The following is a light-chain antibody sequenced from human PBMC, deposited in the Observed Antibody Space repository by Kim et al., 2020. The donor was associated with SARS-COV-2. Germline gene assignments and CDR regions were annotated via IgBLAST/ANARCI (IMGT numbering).Light chain of an antibody. V-gene: IGLV2-23*01. CDR3: CSHAGGGTML. J-gene: IGLJ2*01. Sequence: QSALTQPASVSGSPGQSITISCTGTSSDIGSYSLVSWYQQYPGEAPKLIIYEGSKRPSGVSPRFSGSKSGNTASLTISNLQAEDEADYYCCSHAGGGTMLFVGGTQLTVL. CDR2: EGS. CDR1: SSDIGSYSL.